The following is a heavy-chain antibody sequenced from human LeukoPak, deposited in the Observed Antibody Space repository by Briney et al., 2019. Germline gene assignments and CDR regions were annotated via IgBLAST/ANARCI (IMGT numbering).Heavy chain of an antibody. J-gene: IGHJ3*02. CDR2: IYYSGST. CDR3: ASSSERWLQFWRLGAFDI. D-gene: IGHD5-24*01. Sequence: SETLSLTCTVSGGSISSYYWSWIRQPPGKGLEWIGYIYYSGSTNYNPSPKSRVTISVDTSKNQFSLKLSSVTAADTAVYYCASSSERWLQFWRLGAFDIWGQGTMVTVSS. CDR1: GGSISSYY. V-gene: IGHV4-59*01.